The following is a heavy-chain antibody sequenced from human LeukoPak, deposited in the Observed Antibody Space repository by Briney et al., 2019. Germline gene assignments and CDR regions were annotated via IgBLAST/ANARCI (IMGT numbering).Heavy chain of an antibody. V-gene: IGHV3-7*01. CDR2: IKQDGSKK. CDR3: AKYCGGDCYGMDV. Sequence: PGGSLRLSCTASGFTFSSYWMSWVRQAPGKGLEWVANIKQDGSKKDYVDSVKGRFTISRDNAKNSLYLQMNSLRAEDTAVYYCAKYCGGDCYGMDVWGQGTTVTVSS. CDR1: GFTFSSYW. J-gene: IGHJ6*02. D-gene: IGHD2-21*01.